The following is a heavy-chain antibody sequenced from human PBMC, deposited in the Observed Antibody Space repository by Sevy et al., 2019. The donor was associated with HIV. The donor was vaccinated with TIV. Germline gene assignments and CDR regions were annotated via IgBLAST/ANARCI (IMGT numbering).Heavy chain of an antibody. J-gene: IGHJ4*02. CDR1: GFIFSTSP. Sequence: GGSLRLSCAASGFIFSTSPMHWVRQAPGKGLECVAILSYDDMDENYADSVKGRFTISRENSKTTLYLQMNSLRTEDTAVYYCAKDDLGSIDYWGQGTLVTVSS. V-gene: IGHV3-30-3*02. D-gene: IGHD3-10*01. CDR3: AKDDLGSIDY. CDR2: LSYDDMDE.